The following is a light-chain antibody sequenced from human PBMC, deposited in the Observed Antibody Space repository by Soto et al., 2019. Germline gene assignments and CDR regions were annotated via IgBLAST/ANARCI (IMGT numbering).Light chain of an antibody. Sequence: DIEMTQSPSSVSASVGDRATIPCRASQGISSYLAWFQQKPGKVPKLLIYAASTLPSGIPSRFSGSGSGTDFTLTISSLQSEDVATYYCQHYNSAPRTFGQGTKVDIK. CDR3: QHYNSAPRT. CDR1: QGISSY. J-gene: IGKJ1*01. CDR2: AAS. V-gene: IGKV1-27*01.